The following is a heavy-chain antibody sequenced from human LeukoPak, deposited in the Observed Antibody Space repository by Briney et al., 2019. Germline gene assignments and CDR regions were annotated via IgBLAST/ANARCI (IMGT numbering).Heavy chain of an antibody. CDR3: VKDKGSGSSGFDY. V-gene: IGHV3-23*01. CDR2: ISGSGVDT. J-gene: IGHJ4*02. Sequence: GGPLRLSCAASGFSFNTYAMNWVRQAPGKGLEWVSLISGSGVDTYYPDSVRGRFTSSRDNSKNTVYLQMNSLRADDTAVYYCVKDKGSGSSGFDYWAREPWSPSPQ. CDR1: GFSFNTYA. D-gene: IGHD3-10*01.